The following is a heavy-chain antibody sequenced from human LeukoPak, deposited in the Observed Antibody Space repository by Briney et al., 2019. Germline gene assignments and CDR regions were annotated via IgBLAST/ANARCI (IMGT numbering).Heavy chain of an antibody. V-gene: IGHV1-8*01. Sequence: ASVKVSCKASGYTFTSYDINWVRQATGQGLEWMGWMNPNSGNTGYAQKFQGRVTMTRNTSISTAYMELSSLRSEDTAVYYCARGSRGRGSSRFDPWAREPWSPSPQ. CDR2: MNPNSGNT. CDR1: GYTFTSYD. CDR3: ARGSRGRGSSRFDP. D-gene: IGHD3-16*01. J-gene: IGHJ5*02.